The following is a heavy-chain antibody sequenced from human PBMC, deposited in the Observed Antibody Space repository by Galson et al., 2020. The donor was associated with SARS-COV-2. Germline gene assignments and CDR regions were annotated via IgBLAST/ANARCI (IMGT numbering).Heavy chain of an antibody. CDR2: VHISGNT. J-gene: IGHJ6*02. Sequence: SETLSLTCTVSGGSIGSYYWSWLRQPAGRGLEWIGRVHISGNTDYNPSLKSRVTMSPETTKNQFSLKLRTVSAADTAIYYCARSGDATSGLPPSVKYSGMDVWGQGTTVTVSS. CDR3: ARSGDATSGLPPSVKYSGMDV. D-gene: IGHD3-10*01. CDR1: GGSIGSYY. V-gene: IGHV4-4*07.